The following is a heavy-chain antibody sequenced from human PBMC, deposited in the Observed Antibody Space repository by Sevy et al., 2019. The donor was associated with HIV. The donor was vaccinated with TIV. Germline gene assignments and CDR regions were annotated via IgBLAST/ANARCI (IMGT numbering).Heavy chain of an antibody. CDR3: ARGQWEPEGYYFDY. V-gene: IGHV3-64*02. D-gene: IGHD1-26*01. CDR2: ISSKGGST. Sequence: GGSLRLSCAASGFTFSSYAMHWVRQAPGKGLEYVSAISSKGGSTYYADSVKGRFTISRDNSKNTLYLQMGSLRAEDMAVYYCARGQWEPEGYYFDYWGQGTLVTVSS. J-gene: IGHJ4*02. CDR1: GFTFSSYA.